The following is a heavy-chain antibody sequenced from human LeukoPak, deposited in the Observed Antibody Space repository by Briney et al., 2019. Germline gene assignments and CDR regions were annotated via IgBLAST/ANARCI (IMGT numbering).Heavy chain of an antibody. CDR3: ARYKAAARTDNWFDP. CDR1: GGSISSSSYY. J-gene: IGHJ5*02. Sequence: SETLSLTCTVSGGSISSSSYYWGWIRQPPGKGLDWIGSIYYSGSTYYNPSLKSRVTISVDTSKNQFSLKLSSVTAADTAVYYCARYKAAARTDNWFDPWGQGTLVTVSS. D-gene: IGHD6-13*01. V-gene: IGHV4-39*01. CDR2: IYYSGST.